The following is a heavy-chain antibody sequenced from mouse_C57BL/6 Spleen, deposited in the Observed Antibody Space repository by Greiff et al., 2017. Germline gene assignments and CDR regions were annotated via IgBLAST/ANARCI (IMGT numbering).Heavy chain of an antibody. CDR1: GYAFSSYW. Sequence: VQLQQSGAELVKPGASVKISCKASGYAFSSYWMNWVKQRPGKGLEWIGQIYPGDGDTNYNGKFKGKATLTADKSSSTAYMQPSSLTSEDSAVYFCARRRWDYDGYYYAMDYWGQGTSVTVSS. V-gene: IGHV1-80*01. CDR2: IYPGDGDT. CDR3: ARRRWDYDGYYYAMDY. J-gene: IGHJ4*01. D-gene: IGHD2-4*01.